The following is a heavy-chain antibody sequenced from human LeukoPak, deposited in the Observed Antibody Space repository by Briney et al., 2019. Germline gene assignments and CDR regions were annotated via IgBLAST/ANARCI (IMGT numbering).Heavy chain of an antibody. CDR2: INIDGSSP. J-gene: IGHJ6*02. CDR1: GFTFISYW. D-gene: IGHD2-2*01. V-gene: IGHV3-74*01. Sequence: GGSLRLSCAASGFTFISYWMHWVRQAPGKGLVWVSRINIDGSSPSHADSVKGRFTISRDNAKNTLYLQMNSLRAEDTAVYYCAREPTGKLDIVVVPAAMRSPAPGMDVWGQGTTVTVSS. CDR3: AREPTGKLDIVVVPAAMRSPAPGMDV.